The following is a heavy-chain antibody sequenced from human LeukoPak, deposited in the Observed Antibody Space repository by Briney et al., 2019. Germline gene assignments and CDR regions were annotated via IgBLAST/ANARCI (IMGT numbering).Heavy chain of an antibody. J-gene: IGHJ1*01. CDR2: IYYSGST. V-gene: IGHV4-39*02. Sequence: SETLSLTCTLSGDYISSSSYYWGWIRQPPGKGLEWIGDIYYSGSTYYNASLQGRVSISIDTSNNHFSLHLRSLTAADTALYYCARRRYYDSTGYLDWGHGTLVTVSS. CDR3: ARRRYYDSTGYLD. CDR1: GDYISSSSYY. D-gene: IGHD3-22*01.